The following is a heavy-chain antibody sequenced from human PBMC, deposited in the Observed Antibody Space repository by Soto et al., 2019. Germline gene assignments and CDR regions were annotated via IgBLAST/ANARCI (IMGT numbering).Heavy chain of an antibody. CDR3: ARESEDLTSNFDY. CDR1: GFTFTRYS. V-gene: IGHV3-21*06. Sequence: EVQLVESGGGLVKPGGSLRLSCAASGFTFTRYSMNWVRQAPGKGLEWVSSISSNTNYIYYGESMKGRFTISRDNAKNSLYLEMNSLRAEDTAVYYCARESEDLTSNFDYWGQGTLVTVSS. CDR2: ISSNTNYI. J-gene: IGHJ4*02.